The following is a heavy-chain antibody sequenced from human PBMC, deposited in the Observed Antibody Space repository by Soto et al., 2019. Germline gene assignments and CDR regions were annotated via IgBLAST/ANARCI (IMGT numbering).Heavy chain of an antibody. CDR1: GGTFSSYA. D-gene: IGHD3-3*01. Sequence: SVKVSCKASGGTFSSYAISWVRQAPGQGLEWMGGIIPIFGTANYAQKFQGRVTITADKSTSTAYMELSSLRSEDTAVYYCAGPYSPVRFLEWNHAFDIWGHGTMVTVSS. V-gene: IGHV1-69*06. J-gene: IGHJ3*02. CDR2: IIPIFGTA. CDR3: AGPYSPVRFLEWNHAFDI.